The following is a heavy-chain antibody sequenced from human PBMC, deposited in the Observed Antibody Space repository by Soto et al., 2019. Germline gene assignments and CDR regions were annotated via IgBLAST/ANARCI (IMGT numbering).Heavy chain of an antibody. CDR2: ITWNSGSV. CDR1: GFTFPGYS. Sequence: GGALRLSCAASGFTFPGYSMHWVRQAPGKGLEWVSSITWNSGSVAYADSVKGRFTISRDNAKNSLYLQMNTLRAEDTAFYFCAKNIGAVTGPYYFDYWGQGTLVTVS. V-gene: IGHV3-9*01. D-gene: IGHD6-19*01. CDR3: AKNIGAVTGPYYFDY. J-gene: IGHJ4*02.